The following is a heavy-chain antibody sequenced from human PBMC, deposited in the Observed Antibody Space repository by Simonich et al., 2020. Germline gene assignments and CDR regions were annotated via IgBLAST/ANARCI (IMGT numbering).Heavy chain of an antibody. CDR2: ISGSGGST. CDR1: GFTFSSYA. V-gene: IGHV3-23*01. J-gene: IGHJ3*02. Sequence: GGGLVQPGGSLRLSCAASGFTFSSYAMSWVRPAPGKGLGWVSAISGSGGSTYYADSVKGRFTISRDNSKTTLYLQMNSLRAEDTAVYYCAKDLGERITMIVVVIDAFDIWGQGTMVTVSS. CDR3: AKDLGERITMIVVVIDAFDI. D-gene: IGHD3-22*01.